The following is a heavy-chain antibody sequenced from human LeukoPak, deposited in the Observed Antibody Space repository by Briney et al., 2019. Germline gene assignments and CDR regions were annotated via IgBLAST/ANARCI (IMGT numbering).Heavy chain of an antibody. V-gene: IGHV4-39*01. J-gene: IGHJ4*02. Sequence: PSETLSLTCTVSGGSISSSSYYWGWIRQPPGKGLEWIGSIYYSGSTYYNPSLKSRVTISVDTSKNQFSLKLSSVTAADTAVYYCARTRYFDYWGQGTLVTVSS. CDR2: IYYSGST. CDR1: GGSISSSSYY. CDR3: ARTRYFDY.